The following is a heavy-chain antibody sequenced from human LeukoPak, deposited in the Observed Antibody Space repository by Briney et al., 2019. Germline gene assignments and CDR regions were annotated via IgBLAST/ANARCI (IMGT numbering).Heavy chain of an antibody. Sequence: GGSLRLSCVASGFTVSSNYMSWVRQAPGKGLEWVSVIYSTGTTYCADSVKGRFTTSRDNSKNTLYLEMNSLRPEDTALYYCARKGRTSLADFDYWGQGTLVTVSS. V-gene: IGHV3-66*02. CDR2: IYSTGTT. CDR3: ARKGRTSLADFDY. D-gene: IGHD2-15*01. J-gene: IGHJ4*02. CDR1: GFTVSSNY.